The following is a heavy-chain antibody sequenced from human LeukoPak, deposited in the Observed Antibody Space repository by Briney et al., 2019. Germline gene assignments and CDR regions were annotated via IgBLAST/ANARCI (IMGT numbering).Heavy chain of an antibody. J-gene: IGHJ3*02. CDR3: ARDQCSSTSCYFSGGFGHDAFDI. D-gene: IGHD2-2*01. CDR1: GGTFSSYA. CDR2: IIPIFGTA. Sequence: SVKVSCKASGGTFSSYAISWVRQAPGQGLEWMGGIIPIFGTANYAQKFQGRVTITADESTSTAYMELSSLRSEDTAVYYCARDQCSSTSCYFSGGFGHDAFDIWGQGTMVTVSS. V-gene: IGHV1-69*13.